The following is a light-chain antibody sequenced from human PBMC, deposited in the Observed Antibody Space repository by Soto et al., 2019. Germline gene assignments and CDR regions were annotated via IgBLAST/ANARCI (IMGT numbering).Light chain of an antibody. Sequence: QSVLTQPPSVSGAPGQRVTISCTGSSSNIGAGYDVHWYQQLPGTAPKLLIYDNSNRPSGVPDRFSGSKSAPSASLAIIGLKLEGDVVYSRQPYDSSLSGSVVFGGGTKLTVL. V-gene: IGLV1-40*01. CDR2: DNS. CDR3: QPYDSSLSGSVV. CDR1: SSNIGAGYD. J-gene: IGLJ2*01.